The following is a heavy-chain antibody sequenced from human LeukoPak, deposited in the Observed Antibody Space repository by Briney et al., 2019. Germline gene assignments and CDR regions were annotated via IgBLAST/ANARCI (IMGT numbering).Heavy chain of an antibody. J-gene: IGHJ4*02. D-gene: IGHD3-10*01. CDR1: GFTFNTHA. CDR3: AKGGVEWSPLDY. CDR2: ISGSGGST. V-gene: IGHV3-23*01. Sequence: GGSLRLSCVASGFTFNTHAMTWVRQAPGKGLEWVSAISGSGGSTHYADSVKGRFTISRDNSKNTLYLQMNSLRAEDTAVYYCAKGGVEWSPLDYWGQGTLVTVSS.